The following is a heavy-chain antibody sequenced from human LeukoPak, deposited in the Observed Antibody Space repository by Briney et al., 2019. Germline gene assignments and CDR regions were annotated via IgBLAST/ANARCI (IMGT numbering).Heavy chain of an antibody. CDR1: GYSISSSYY. V-gene: IGHV4-38-2*02. CDR3: ARGGNYYDSSGQPAYFDY. CDR2: IFHDGTT. Sequence: SETLSLTCTVSGYSISSSYYWGWIRQPPGKGLEWIGSIFHDGTTTYNPSLKSRVTVSLDTSKNQFSLKLSSVTAADTAVYYCARGGNYYDSSGQPAYFDYWGQGTLVTVSS. D-gene: IGHD3-22*01. J-gene: IGHJ4*02.